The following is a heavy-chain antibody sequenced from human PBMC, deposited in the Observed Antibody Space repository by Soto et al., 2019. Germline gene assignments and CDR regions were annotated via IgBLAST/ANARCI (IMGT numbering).Heavy chain of an antibody. Sequence: PGGSLRLSCAASGFTFSSYAMSWVRQAPGKGLEWVSAISGSGGSTYYADSVKGRFTISRENSKNTLYLQMNSLRAEDTAVYYCAKVVMSYYYYYYAMDVWGQGTTVTVSS. CDR1: GFTFSSYA. V-gene: IGHV3-23*01. J-gene: IGHJ6*02. D-gene: IGHD3-22*01. CDR2: ISGSGGST. CDR3: AKVVMSYYYYYYAMDV.